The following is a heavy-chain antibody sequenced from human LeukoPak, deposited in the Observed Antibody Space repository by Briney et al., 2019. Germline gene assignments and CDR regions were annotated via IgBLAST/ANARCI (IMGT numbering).Heavy chain of an antibody. CDR1: GGSISSYY. CDR3: ARQGARFLEWLPDEAAFDI. D-gene: IGHD3-3*01. CDR2: IYYSGST. Sequence: SETLSLTCTVSGGSISSYYWSWIRQPPGKGLEWIGYIYYSGSTNYNPSLKSRVTISVDTSKNQFSLKLSSVTAADTAVYYCARQGARFLEWLPDEAAFDIWGQGTVVTVSS. J-gene: IGHJ3*02. V-gene: IGHV4-59*01.